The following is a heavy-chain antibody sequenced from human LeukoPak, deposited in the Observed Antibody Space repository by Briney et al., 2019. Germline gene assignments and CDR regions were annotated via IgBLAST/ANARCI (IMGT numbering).Heavy chain of an antibody. D-gene: IGHD3-10*01. CDR1: GFTVSNNY. CDR2: LYSGGDI. Sequence: GGSLRLSCAASGFTVSNNYMNWVRQAPGKGLEWVSILYSGGDIYYADSVKGRFTISRDNSKNTLYLQMNSLRAEDTAVYYCARDQVVRGVIVSHDYWGQETLVTVSS. CDR3: ARDQVVRGVIVSHDY. V-gene: IGHV3-66*01. J-gene: IGHJ4*02.